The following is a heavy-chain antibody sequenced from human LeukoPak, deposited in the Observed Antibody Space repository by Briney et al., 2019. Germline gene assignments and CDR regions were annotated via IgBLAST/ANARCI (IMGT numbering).Heavy chain of an antibody. D-gene: IGHD4-23*01. CDR2: IYSGGST. J-gene: IGHJ4*02. CDR3: ASLYYGGNNFDY. V-gene: IGHV3-66*01. CDR1: GFIFNNYW. Sequence: PGGSLRLSCEASGFIFNNYWMSWVRQAPGKGLEWVSVIYSGGSTHYADSVKGRFTISRDNSKNTLYLQMNSLRAEDTAVYYCASLYYGGNNFDYWGQGTLVTVSS.